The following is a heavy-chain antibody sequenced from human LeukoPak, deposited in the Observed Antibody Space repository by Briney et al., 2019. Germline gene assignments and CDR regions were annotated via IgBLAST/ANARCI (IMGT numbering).Heavy chain of an antibody. D-gene: IGHD2/OR15-2a*01. J-gene: IGHJ4*02. CDR3: ARGGGDYFASDY. Sequence: GGSLRLSCEASGFPFSSYSMNWVRQTPGEDLEWVSSISRVSSYVFYAESVKGRFTISRDNAKNSLFLEMNSLRAEDTAIYYCARGGGDYFASDYWGQGTLVTVSS. CDR1: GFPFSSYS. V-gene: IGHV3-21*04. CDR2: ISRVSSYV.